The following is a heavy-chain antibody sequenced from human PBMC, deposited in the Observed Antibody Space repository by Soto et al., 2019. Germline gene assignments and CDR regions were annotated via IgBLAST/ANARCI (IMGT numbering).Heavy chain of an antibody. CDR2: IIPILGIA. D-gene: IGHD2-2*01. V-gene: IGHV1-69*02. J-gene: IGHJ4*02. CDR1: GGTFSSYT. Sequence: QVQLVQSGAEVKKPGSSVKVSCKASGGTFSSYTISWVRQAPGQGLEWMGRIIPILGIANYAQKFQGRVTIXAXKXXSTAYMELSSLRSEDTAVYYCARQPVVPAAMGFDYWGQGTLVTVSS. CDR3: ARQPVVPAAMGFDY.